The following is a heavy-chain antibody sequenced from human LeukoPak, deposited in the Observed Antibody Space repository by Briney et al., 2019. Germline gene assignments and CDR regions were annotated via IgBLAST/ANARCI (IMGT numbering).Heavy chain of an antibody. CDR3: ATLYCGGDCFTVSGWFDP. V-gene: IGHV1-24*01. CDR1: GYTLTELS. Sequence: ASVKVSCKVSGYTLTELSMHWVRQAPGKGLGWMGGFDPEDGETIYAQKFQGRVTMTEDTSTDTAYMELSSLRSEDTAVYYCATLYCGGDCFTVSGWFDPWGQGTLVTVSS. CDR2: FDPEDGET. J-gene: IGHJ5*02. D-gene: IGHD2-21*02.